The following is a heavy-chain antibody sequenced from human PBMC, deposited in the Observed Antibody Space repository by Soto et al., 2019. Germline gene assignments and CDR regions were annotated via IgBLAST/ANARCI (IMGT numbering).Heavy chain of an antibody. CDR3: ARIRLGQYYFDY. CDR1: GFSLSSSGMY. CDR2: IDWDDDK. D-gene: IGHD3-10*01. Sequence: GSGPTLVNPTQTLTLTCTLSGFSLSSSGMYVSWIRQPPGRALEWLARIDWDDDKFYSTSLKTRLTISKDTSKNQVVLTMTDMDPVDTATYYCARIRLGQYYFDYWGQGALVTVSS. V-gene: IGHV2-70*17. J-gene: IGHJ4*02.